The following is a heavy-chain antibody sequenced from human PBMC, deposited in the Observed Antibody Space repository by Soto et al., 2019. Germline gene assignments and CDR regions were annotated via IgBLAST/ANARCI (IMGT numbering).Heavy chain of an antibody. J-gene: IGHJ6*02. CDR1: GFTFSDYY. CDR3: ARDGGVIISAATGGGYGMDV. D-gene: IGHD2-2*01. Sequence: HVQMVESGGDLVKPGGSLRLSCAVSGFTFSDYYMRWIRQAPEKGLEWVADISSRGNYTNYADSVRGRFTISRDNVKNSLFLQMNSLRDEDTAVYYCARDGGVIISAATGGGYGMDVWGQGTTVIVSS. V-gene: IGHV3-11*06. CDR2: ISSRGNYT.